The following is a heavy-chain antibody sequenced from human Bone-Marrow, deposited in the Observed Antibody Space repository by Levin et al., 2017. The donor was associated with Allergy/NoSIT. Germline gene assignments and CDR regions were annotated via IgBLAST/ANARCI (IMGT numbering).Heavy chain of an antibody. CDR1: GGSISSSSYY. J-gene: IGHJ4*02. D-gene: IGHD2-15*01. CDR2: IYYSGST. Sequence: SETLSLTCTVSGGSISSSSYYWGWIRQPPGTGLEWIGSIYYSGSTYYNPSLKSRVTISVDTSKNQFSLKLSSVTAADTAVYYCARQPSSQSIVVVVAAYFDYWGQGTLVTVSS. V-gene: IGHV4-39*01. CDR3: ARQPSSQSIVVVVAAYFDY.